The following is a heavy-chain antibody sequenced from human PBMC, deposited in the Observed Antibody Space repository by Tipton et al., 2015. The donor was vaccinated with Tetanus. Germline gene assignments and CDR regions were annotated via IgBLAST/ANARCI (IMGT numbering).Heavy chain of an antibody. Sequence: TLSLTCTVSGDFVTFGSYYWGWIRQPPGKGLEWIGSVYYSGTTYYNASLESRVTISIDTSKRQISMKLTSVTAADTAVYYCARDPGIASAGLWFDPWGQGTLVTVSS. V-gene: IGHV4-39*02. CDR3: ARDPGIASAGLWFDP. CDR1: GDFVTFGSYY. CDR2: VYYSGTT. J-gene: IGHJ5*02. D-gene: IGHD6-13*01.